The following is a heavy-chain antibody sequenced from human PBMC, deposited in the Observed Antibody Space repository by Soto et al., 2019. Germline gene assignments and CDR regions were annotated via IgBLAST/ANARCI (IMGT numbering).Heavy chain of an antibody. D-gene: IGHD3-3*01. CDR2: ITGVGGST. CDR1: GFTLTNYA. J-gene: IGHJ4*02. V-gene: IGHV3-23*01. CDR3: ARDGGTLGFDY. Sequence: PGGSLRLSCAASGFTLTNYAMSWVRQAPGKGLEWVSSITGVGGSTYYADSVKGRFIISRDNSKNTLYPQMSSLRAEDTAVYYCARDGGTLGFDYWGQGTLVTSPQ.